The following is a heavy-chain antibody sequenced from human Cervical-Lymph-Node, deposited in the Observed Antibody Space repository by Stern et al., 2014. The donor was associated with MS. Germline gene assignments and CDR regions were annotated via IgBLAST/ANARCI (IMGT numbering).Heavy chain of an antibody. V-gene: IGHV1-69*09. D-gene: IGHD2-15*01. Sequence: QVQLVQSGAEVKKPGSSMNVSCKTSGGTFSSSYAITWMRQAPGQGLEWMGRFIPILGLANYAQKFQGRVIITADKSTSTTYMELSSLRSEDTAVYYCARGVVSNRAAATLHNLFDPWGQGTLVTVSS. CDR3: ARGVVSNRAAATLHNLFDP. CDR2: FIPILGLA. J-gene: IGHJ5*02. CDR1: GGTFSSSYA.